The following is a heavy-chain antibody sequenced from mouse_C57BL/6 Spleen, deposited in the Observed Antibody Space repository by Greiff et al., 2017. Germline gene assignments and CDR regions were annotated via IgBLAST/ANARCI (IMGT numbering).Heavy chain of an antibody. J-gene: IGHJ4*01. D-gene: IGHD2-4*01. CDR3: ARGNDYDVYYAMDD. Sequence: QVQLMQPGAELVRPGSSVKLSCKASGYTFTSYWMHWVKQRPIQGLEWIGNIDPSDSETHYNQKFKDKATLTVDKASSTAYMQLSSLTSEDSAVYYCARGNDYDVYYAMDDWGQGTSVTGSS. CDR1: GYTFTSYW. CDR2: IDPSDSET. V-gene: IGHV1-52*01.